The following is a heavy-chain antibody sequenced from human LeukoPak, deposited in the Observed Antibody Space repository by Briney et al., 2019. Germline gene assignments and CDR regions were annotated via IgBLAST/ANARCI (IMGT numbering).Heavy chain of an antibody. CDR1: GGSISTYY. V-gene: IGHV4-59*01. Sequence: SETLSLTCTLSGGSISTYYWSWIRQPPGKGLEWIGYIYHSGSTNYNPSLKSRVTISVDTSKNQFSLKLSSVTAAGTAVYYCARGGGYASPIGYWGQGALVTVSS. J-gene: IGHJ4*02. CDR3: ARGGGYASPIGY. CDR2: IYHSGST. D-gene: IGHD5-12*01.